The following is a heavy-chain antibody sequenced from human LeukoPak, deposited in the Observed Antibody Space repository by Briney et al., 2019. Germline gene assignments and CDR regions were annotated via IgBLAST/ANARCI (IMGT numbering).Heavy chain of an antibody. CDR2: IKQDGSEK. V-gene: IGHV3-7*03. CDR3: AVDGDSGYDQFDY. J-gene: IGHJ4*02. D-gene: IGHD5-12*01. CDR1: GFTFSSYW. Sequence: GSLRLSCAASGFTFSSYWMSWVRQAPGKGLEWVANIKQDGSEKYYVDSVKGRFTISRDNAKNSLYLQMNSLRTEDTALYYCAVDGDSGYDQFDYWGQGTLVTVSS.